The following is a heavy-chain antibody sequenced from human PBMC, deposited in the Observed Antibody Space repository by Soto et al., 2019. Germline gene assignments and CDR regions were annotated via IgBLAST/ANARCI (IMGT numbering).Heavy chain of an antibody. CDR3: ARDGAHYYDSSGYYYRY. Sequence: ASVKVSCKASGYTFTSYAMHWVRQAPGQRLEWMGWINAGNGNTKYSQKYQGRVNITRDTSASTAYKELSSLRSEVTVVYYCARDGAHYYDSSGYYYRYWGQGTLVTVSS. CDR1: GYTFTSYA. CDR2: INAGNGNT. J-gene: IGHJ4*02. V-gene: IGHV1-3*01. D-gene: IGHD3-22*01.